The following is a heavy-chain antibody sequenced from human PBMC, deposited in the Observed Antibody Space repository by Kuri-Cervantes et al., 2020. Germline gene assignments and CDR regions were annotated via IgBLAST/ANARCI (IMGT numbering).Heavy chain of an antibody. CDR2: INPNSGGT. J-gene: IGHJ4*02. Sequence: ASVKVSFKASGYTFTGYYMHWVRQATGQGLEWMGWINPNSGGTNYAQKFQGRVTMTRETSISTAYMVLSSLRSEDTAVYYCARLPSPYSGHDSGDDYWGQGTLVTVSS. CDR3: ARLPSPYSGHDSGDDY. D-gene: IGHD5-12*01. V-gene: IGHV1-2*02. CDR1: GYTFTGYY.